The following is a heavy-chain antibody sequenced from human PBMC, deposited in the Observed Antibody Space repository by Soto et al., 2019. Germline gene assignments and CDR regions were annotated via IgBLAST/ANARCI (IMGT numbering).Heavy chain of an antibody. CDR1: GYTFTNYG. CDR2: ISTYNGFT. CDR3: ARVRGNSMTVVGGAFDL. D-gene: IGHD5-12*01. V-gene: IGHV1-18*01. Sequence: QVQLVQSGAEVKRTGASVKVSCKASGYTFTNYGISWVRQAPGQGLEWMGWISTYNGFTNYAQKLQGRVIMTTDTSTTTAYMELESLRSGDTAVYYCARVRGNSMTVVGGAFDLWGQGTMVTVSS. J-gene: IGHJ3*01.